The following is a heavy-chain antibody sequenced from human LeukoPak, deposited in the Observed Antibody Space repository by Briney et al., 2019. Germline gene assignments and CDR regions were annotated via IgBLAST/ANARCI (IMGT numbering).Heavy chain of an antibody. Sequence: GESLRISCKGSGFRLTSYWITWVRQMPGKGLEWMGRIDPSDSYTNYSPSFQGHVTISVDKSISTAYLQWSSLKASDTAMYYCGGTSCYYFLTLDYWGQGTLVTVSS. V-gene: IGHV5-10-1*01. CDR3: GGTSCYYFLTLDY. CDR1: GFRLTSYW. D-gene: IGHD3-22*01. J-gene: IGHJ4*02. CDR2: IDPSDSYT.